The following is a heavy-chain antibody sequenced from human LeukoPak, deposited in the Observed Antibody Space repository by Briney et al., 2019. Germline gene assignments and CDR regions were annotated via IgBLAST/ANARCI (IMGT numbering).Heavy chain of an antibody. V-gene: IGHV1-2*02. J-gene: IGHJ5*02. CDR2: INPNSGVT. D-gene: IGHD4-17*01. CDR3: ASGTMTTDWLDP. Sequence: ASVKVSCKASGYTFTGYYIHWVRQAPGQGLEWMGGINPNSGVTNHAQKFQGRLTMTRDTSISTAYMELSRLRSDDTAVYYCASGTMTTDWLDPWGQGTLVTVSS. CDR1: GYTFTGYY.